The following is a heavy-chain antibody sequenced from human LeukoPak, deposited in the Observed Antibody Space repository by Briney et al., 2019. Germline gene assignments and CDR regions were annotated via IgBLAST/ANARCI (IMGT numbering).Heavy chain of an antibody. V-gene: IGHV3-30*01. Sequence: GRSLRLSCAASGFTFSSYAMHWVRQAPGKGLEWVAVISYDGSNKYYADSVKGRFTISRDNSKNTLYLQMNSLRAEDTAVYYCAAYFWSGYYQDYWGQGTLVTVSS. CDR1: GFTFSSYA. J-gene: IGHJ4*02. CDR2: ISYDGSNK. CDR3: AAYFWSGYYQDY. D-gene: IGHD3-3*01.